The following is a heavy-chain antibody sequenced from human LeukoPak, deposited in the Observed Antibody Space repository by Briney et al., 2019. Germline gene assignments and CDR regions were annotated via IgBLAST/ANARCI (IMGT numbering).Heavy chain of an antibody. CDR3: ARGGNWSPYGMDV. J-gene: IGHJ6*02. CDR1: GYTFTGYY. Sequence: HGASVKVSCKASGYTFTGYYMHWVRQAPGQGLEWMGWINPNSGGTNYAQKFQGRVTMTRDTSISTAYMDLSRLRSDDTAVYYCARGGNWSPYGMDVWGQGTTVTVSS. D-gene: IGHD1-1*01. V-gene: IGHV1-2*02. CDR2: INPNSGGT.